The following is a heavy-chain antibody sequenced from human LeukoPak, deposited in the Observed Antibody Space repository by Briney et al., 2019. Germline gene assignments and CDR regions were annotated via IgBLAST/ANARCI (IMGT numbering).Heavy chain of an antibody. CDR2: IYYSGTT. CDR3: ARRNDYDFWSGNQYYFDY. J-gene: IGHJ4*02. Sequence: SETLSLTCSVSGGSMSSRSHYWGWIRQSPGKGLEWIGTIYYSGTTFYNPSLQSRVSISVDTSRNQFSLRLNSVTAADTAVYYCARRNDYDFWSGNQYYFDYWGQGTLVTVSS. D-gene: IGHD3-3*01. CDR1: GGSMSSRSHY. V-gene: IGHV4-39*01.